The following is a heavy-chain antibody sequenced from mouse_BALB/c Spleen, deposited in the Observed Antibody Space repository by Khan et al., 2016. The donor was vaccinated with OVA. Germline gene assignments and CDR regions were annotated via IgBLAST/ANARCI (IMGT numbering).Heavy chain of an antibody. D-gene: IGHD1-1*01. CDR3: ARSGTITTVVATDFDS. V-gene: IGHV3-2*02. CDR2: IKYSGST. Sequence: EVQLQESGPGLVKPSQSLSLTCTVTGYSITSDYAWNWIRQFPGNKLEWMGYIKYSGSTSYNPSLKSRIPITRNTSQNQFFLLLSSVTTEDTATYYCARSGTITTVVATDFDSWGQGTTLTVSS. J-gene: IGHJ2*01. CDR1: GYSITSDYA.